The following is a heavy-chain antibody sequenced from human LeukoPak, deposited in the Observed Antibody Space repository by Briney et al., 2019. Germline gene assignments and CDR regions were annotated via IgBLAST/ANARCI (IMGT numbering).Heavy chain of an antibody. J-gene: IGHJ4*02. CDR2: IRSESSST. CDR3: VRDLNWAFDY. Sequence: GGSLRLSCAASGFTFSRYTMNWVRQAPGKELDWISNIRSESSSTTYADSVKGRFTISRDNAKNSLYLQINSLRAEDTAVYYCVRDLNWAFDYWGQGTLVTVSS. D-gene: IGHD3-16*01. CDR1: GFTFSRYT. V-gene: IGHV3-48*01.